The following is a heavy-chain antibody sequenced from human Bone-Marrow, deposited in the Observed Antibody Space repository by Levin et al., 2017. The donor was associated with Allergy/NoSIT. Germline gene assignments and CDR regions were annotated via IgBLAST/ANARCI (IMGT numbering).Heavy chain of an antibody. D-gene: IGHD3-9*01. V-gene: IGHV3-23*01. CDR2: ISGSGGST. Sequence: GESLKISCAASGFTFSSYAMSWVRQAPGKGLEWVSAISGSGGSTYYADSVKGRFTISRDNSKNTLYLQMNSLRAEDTAVYYCAKRSNDILTDYFDYWGQGTLVTVSS. J-gene: IGHJ4*02. CDR1: GFTFSSYA. CDR3: AKRSNDILTDYFDY.